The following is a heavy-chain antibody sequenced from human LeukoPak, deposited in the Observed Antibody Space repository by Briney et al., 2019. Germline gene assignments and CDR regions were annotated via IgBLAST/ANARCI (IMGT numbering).Heavy chain of an antibody. Sequence: GGSLRLSCAASVFTLSGYNMKWVRQAPGKGLEWVSFISSGSSYIYYADSVKGRFTISRDNAKNSLYLQMKTPRDEETAVYYCAREAAAGNYLDYWGQGTLVTVSS. V-gene: IGHV3-21*01. CDR3: AREAAAGNYLDY. CDR1: VFTLSGYN. D-gene: IGHD6-13*01. CDR2: ISSGSSYI. J-gene: IGHJ4*02.